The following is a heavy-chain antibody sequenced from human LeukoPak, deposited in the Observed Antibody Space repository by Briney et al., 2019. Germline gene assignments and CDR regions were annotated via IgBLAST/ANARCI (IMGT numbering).Heavy chain of an antibody. J-gene: IGHJ4*02. CDR3: ARLGGYYFDY. Sequence: SETLSLTCTVSGGSISSSSYYWGWIRQPPGKGLEWIGSIYYRESTYHNPSLKSRVTKTVDTSKNQFSHKLSSVTDAETAVYYCARLGGYYFDYWGQGTLVTVSS. V-gene: IGHV4-39*07. D-gene: IGHD3-16*01. CDR1: GGSISSSSYY. CDR2: IYYREST.